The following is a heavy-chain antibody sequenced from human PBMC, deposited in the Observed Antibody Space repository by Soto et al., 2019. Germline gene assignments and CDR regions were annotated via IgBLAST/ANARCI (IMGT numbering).Heavy chain of an antibody. V-gene: IGHV1-18*01. J-gene: IGHJ4*02. CDR1: GYTFPSYG. CDR3: ARDYKYGDYVGY. CDR2: ISAYNGNT. Sequence: ASVKVSCKASGYTFPSYGISWVRQAPGQGLEWMGWISAYNGNTNYAQKLQGRVTMTTDTSTSTAYMELRSLRSDDTAVYYCARDYKYGDYVGYWGQGTLVTVSS. D-gene: IGHD4-17*01.